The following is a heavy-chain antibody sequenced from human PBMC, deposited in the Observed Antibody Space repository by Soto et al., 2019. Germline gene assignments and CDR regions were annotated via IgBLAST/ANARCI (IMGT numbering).Heavy chain of an antibody. CDR3: SRSLNA. V-gene: IGHV3-7*01. J-gene: IGHJ5*02. CDR2: INQDGNEK. CDR1: GFTFSTHW. Sequence: PGGSLRLSCAASGFTFSTHWMDWVRQTPGKGLEWVANINQDGNEKNYVDSVKGRFTIYRDNAKNSLYLQMSSLTAEDSALYYCSRSLNAWGQGTLVTVSS.